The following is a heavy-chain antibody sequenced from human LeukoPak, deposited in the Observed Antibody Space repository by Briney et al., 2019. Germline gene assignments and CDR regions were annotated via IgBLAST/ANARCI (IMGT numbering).Heavy chain of an antibody. J-gene: IGHJ5*02. CDR2: INPNSGGT. Sequence: GASVKVSCKASGYTFTSYDINWVRQVTGQGLEWMGWINPNSGGTNYAQKFQGRVTMTRDTSISTAYMELSRLRSDDTAVYYCARDRVVVAASFRFDPWGQGTLVTVSS. D-gene: IGHD2-15*01. V-gene: IGHV1-2*02. CDR1: GYTFTSYD. CDR3: ARDRVVVAASFRFDP.